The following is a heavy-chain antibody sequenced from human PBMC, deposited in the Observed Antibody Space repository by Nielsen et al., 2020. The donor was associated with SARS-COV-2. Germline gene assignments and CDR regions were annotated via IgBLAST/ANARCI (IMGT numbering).Heavy chain of an antibody. J-gene: IGHJ6*02. Sequence: GESLKISCAASGFTFSSYAMSWVRQAPGKGLEWVSAISGSGGSTYYADSVKGRFTISRDNSKNTLYLQMNSLRAEDTAVYYCAKSGYSSGWSTSQYYYGMDVWGQGTTVTVSS. D-gene: IGHD6-19*01. CDR3: AKSGYSSGWSTSQYYYGMDV. V-gene: IGHV3-23*01. CDR2: ISGSGGST. CDR1: GFTFSSYA.